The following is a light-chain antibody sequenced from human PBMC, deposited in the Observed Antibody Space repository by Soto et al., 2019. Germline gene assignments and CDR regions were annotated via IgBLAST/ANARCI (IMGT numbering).Light chain of an antibody. V-gene: IGLV2-11*01. J-gene: IGLJ1*01. CDR3: SAYTVSRTYV. Sequence: QSALTQPRSVSGSLGQSVTISYPGTSSDVGGYYYVSWHQQHPGKAPKLMIYNVYDRPSGISYRFSGSKSGNTASLTISGLQGEDEADYYCSAYTVSRTYVFGTVTKVTVL. CDR2: NVY. CDR1: SSDVGGYYY.